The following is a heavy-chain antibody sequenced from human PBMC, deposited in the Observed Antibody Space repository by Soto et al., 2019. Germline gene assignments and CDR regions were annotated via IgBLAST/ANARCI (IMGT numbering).Heavy chain of an antibody. CDR2: ISGSGGST. V-gene: IGHV3-23*01. Sequence: LRLSCAASGFTFSSYAMSWVRQAPGKGLEWVSAISGSGGSTYYADSVKGRFTISRDNSXXXXXXQXKXLXXXXTAXYYCAKDRLYYYDSSGYYPVWGQGTLVTVS. D-gene: IGHD3-22*01. CDR3: AKDRLYYYDSSGYYPV. CDR1: GFTFSSYA. J-gene: IGHJ4*02.